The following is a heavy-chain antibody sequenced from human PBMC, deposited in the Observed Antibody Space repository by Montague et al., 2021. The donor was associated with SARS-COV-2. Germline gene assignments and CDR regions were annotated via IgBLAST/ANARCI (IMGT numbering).Heavy chain of an antibody. CDR3: AREGALGFDY. Sequence: SLRLSCAASGFSFSSYWMSWVRQAPGKGLEWVATTKQDGSETYYVDSVKGRFTISRDNAKNSLYLQMNSLRAEDTAVYYCAREGALGFDYWGQGALVTVSS. CDR2: TKQDGSET. V-gene: IGHV3-7*03. D-gene: IGHD3-16*01. CDR1: GFSFSSYW. J-gene: IGHJ4*02.